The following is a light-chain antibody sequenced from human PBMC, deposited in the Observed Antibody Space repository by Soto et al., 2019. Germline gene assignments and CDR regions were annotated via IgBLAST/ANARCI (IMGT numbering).Light chain of an antibody. J-gene: IGKJ1*01. V-gene: IGKV3-20*01. CDR3: QQYGNSRGT. CDR2: GAS. CDR1: QSVSSSY. Sequence: EIVLTQSPGTLSLSPVDRATLSCRASQSVSSSYLAWYQQKPGQAPRLLIYGASSRATGIPDRFSGSGSGTDFTLTISGLEPEDAAVYYCQQYGNSRGTFGQGTKVEIK.